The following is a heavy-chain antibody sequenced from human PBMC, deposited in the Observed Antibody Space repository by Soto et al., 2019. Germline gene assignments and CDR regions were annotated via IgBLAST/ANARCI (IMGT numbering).Heavy chain of an antibody. CDR3: ASDRPRPYDFWSGYYETPIDY. D-gene: IGHD3-3*01. CDR1: GGSFSGYY. J-gene: IGHJ4*02. V-gene: IGHV4-34*01. Sequence: SETLSLTCAVYGGSFSGYYWSRIRQPPGKGLEWIGEINHSGSTNYNPSLKSRVTRSVDTSKNQFSLKLSSVTAADTAVYYGASDRPRPYDFWSGYYETPIDYWGQGTQVTVSS. CDR2: INHSGST.